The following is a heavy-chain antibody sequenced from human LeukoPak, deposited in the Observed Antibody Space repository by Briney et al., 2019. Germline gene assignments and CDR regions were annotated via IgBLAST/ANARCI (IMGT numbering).Heavy chain of an antibody. D-gene: IGHD1-26*01. J-gene: IGHJ3*02. CDR1: GVTFDDYA. CDR2: ISWNSGTI. CDR3: AKDMMAIVGATTSAFDI. Sequence: GGSLRLSCVGSGVTFDDYAMHWVRQAPGRGLEWVSGISWNSGTIVYADSVKGRFTISRDNAKNSLYLQMNSLRVEDTALYYCAKDMMAIVGATTSAFDIWGQGTMVTVSS. V-gene: IGHV3-9*01.